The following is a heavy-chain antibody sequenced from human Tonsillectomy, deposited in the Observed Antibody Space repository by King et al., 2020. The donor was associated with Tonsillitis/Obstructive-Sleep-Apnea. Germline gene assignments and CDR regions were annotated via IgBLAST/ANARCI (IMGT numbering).Heavy chain of an antibody. Sequence: VQLVESGGGLVQPGGSLRLSCAASGFTFSSYAMSWVPRPQGKGLGWVSAIRGMGGSKYKADSVTGRFTISRDSPKNTLYLQMNSLRAEDTAVYYCAKYSSHGYYYFDYWGQGTLVTVSS. D-gene: IGHD5-18*01. V-gene: IGHV3-23*04. CDR2: IRGMGGSK. CDR3: AKYSSHGYYYFDY. J-gene: IGHJ4*02. CDR1: GFTFSSYA.